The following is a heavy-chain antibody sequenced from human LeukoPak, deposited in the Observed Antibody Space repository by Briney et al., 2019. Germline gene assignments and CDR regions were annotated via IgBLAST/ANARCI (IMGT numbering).Heavy chain of an antibody. CDR2: IRQDGSEK. J-gene: IGHJ4*02. CDR3: AGDSSGYYWAY. V-gene: IGHV3-7*01. CDR1: GFTFSHYW. D-gene: IGHD3-22*01. Sequence: GGSLRLSCAASGFTFSHYWMSWVRQAPGKGLEWVANIRQDGSEKYYVDPVKGRFTISRDNAKNSLYPQMNSLRAEDTAIYYCAGDSSGYYWAYWGQGTPVTVSS.